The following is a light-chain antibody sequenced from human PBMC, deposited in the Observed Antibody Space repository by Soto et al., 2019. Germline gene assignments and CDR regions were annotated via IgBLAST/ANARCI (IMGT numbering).Light chain of an antibody. CDR2: GVS. J-gene: IGKJ1*01. CDR3: QQYDSSPRT. CDR1: QRFTSNS. Sequence: EIMLTQSPGTLSLSPGERATLSCRSSQRFTSNSLAWYQQKPGQAPRLLISGVSNSAAGIPDTFSGSGSGTDFTLTISRLAREDVAVYYCQQYDSSPRTFGQGAKVDIK. V-gene: IGKV3-20*01.